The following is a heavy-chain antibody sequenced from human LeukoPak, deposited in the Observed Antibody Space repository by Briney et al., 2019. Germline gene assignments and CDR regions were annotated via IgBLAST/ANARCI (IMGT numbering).Heavy chain of an antibody. CDR3: ARLLLWFGELRYGMDV. CDR1: GFTFSSYW. D-gene: IGHD3-10*01. V-gene: IGHV3-7*01. CDR2: IKQDGSEK. Sequence: GGSLRLSCAASGFTFSSYWMSWVRQAPGKGLEWVANIKQDGSEKYYVDSVKGRFTISRDNAKNSLYLQMNSLRAEDTAVYYCARLLLWFGELRYGMDVWGQGTTVTVSS. J-gene: IGHJ6*02.